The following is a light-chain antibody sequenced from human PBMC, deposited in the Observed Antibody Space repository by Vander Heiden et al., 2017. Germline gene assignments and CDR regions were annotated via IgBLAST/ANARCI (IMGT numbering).Light chain of an antibody. CDR2: VVS. CDR3: SSYTSSSTLVV. V-gene: IGLV2-14*01. CDR1: TSDVGGYNY. J-gene: IGLJ2*01. Sequence: QSALTQPASVSGSPGQSITISCTGTTSDVGGYNYVSWYQQHPGKAPKLMILVVSNRPSGVSNRFSCSKSGNTASLTISVLQAEDEADYDCSSYTSSSTLVVFGGGTKLTVL.